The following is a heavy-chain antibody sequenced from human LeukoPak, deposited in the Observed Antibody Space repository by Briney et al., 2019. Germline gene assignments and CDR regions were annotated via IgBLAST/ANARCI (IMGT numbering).Heavy chain of an antibody. J-gene: IGHJ6*02. CDR1: AGSISSDGYY. Sequence: KPSQTLSLTCTVSAGSISSDGYYWSWIRQSPGKGLEWIGFIYHSGTTYYNPSLKSRVTISVDRSKNQFSPKLNSVTAADTAVFYCARRGGYNQGYYYYYHVDVWGQGTTVTVSS. V-gene: IGHV4-30-2*06. CDR2: IYHSGTT. D-gene: IGHD5-24*01. CDR3: ARRGGYNQGYYYYYHVDV.